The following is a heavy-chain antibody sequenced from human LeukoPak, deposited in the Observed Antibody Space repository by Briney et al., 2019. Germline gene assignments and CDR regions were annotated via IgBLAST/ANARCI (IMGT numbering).Heavy chain of an antibody. Sequence: SETLSLTCSVSGGSISIYYWSWVRQPSEKGLEWIGYIYNSGSTNYNPSLKSRVTISVDTSKNQFSLKLTSVTAADTAVYYCVRDRELTYWGQGTLVTVSS. J-gene: IGHJ4*02. CDR2: IYNSGST. CDR1: GGSISIYY. D-gene: IGHD1-26*01. V-gene: IGHV4-59*03. CDR3: VRDRELTY.